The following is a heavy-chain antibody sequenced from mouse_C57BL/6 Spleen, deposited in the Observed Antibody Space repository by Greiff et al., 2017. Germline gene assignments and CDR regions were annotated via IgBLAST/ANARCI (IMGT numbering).Heavy chain of an antibody. V-gene: IGHV1-81*01. CDR1: GYTFTGYG. Sequence: QVQLQQSGAELARPGASVKLSCKASGYTFTGYGISWVKQRTGQGLEWIGEIYPRSGNTYYNEKFKGKATLTADKSSSTAYMELRSLTSEDSAVYFCARDGLTGTKGNCFDYWGQGTTLTVSS. J-gene: IGHJ2*01. CDR2: IYPRSGNT. CDR3: ARDGLTGTKGNCFDY. D-gene: IGHD4-1*01.